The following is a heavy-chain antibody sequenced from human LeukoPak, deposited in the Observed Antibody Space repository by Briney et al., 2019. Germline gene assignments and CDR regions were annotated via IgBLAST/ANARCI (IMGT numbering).Heavy chain of an antibody. CDR3: ARDFAYLGYCSSTSCYGNLDY. J-gene: IGHJ4*02. CDR1: GGTFSSYA. D-gene: IGHD2-2*01. CDR2: IIPIFGTA. Sequence: SVKVSCKASGGTFSSYAISWVRQAPGQGLEWMGGIIPIFGTANYAQKLQGRVTMTTDTSTSTAYMELRSLRSEDAAVYYCARDFAYLGYCSSTSCYGNLDYWGQGTLVTVSS. V-gene: IGHV1-69*05.